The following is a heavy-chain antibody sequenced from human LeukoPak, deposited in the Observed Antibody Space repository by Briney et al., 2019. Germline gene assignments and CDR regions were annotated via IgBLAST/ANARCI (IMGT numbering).Heavy chain of an antibody. Sequence: PGGSLRLSCAASGFTFSSYSMNWVRQAPGKGLEWVSSISSSSSYIYYADSVRGRFTISRDNAKNTLYLQMNSLRAEDTAVYYCAKDRGRYSGYDYADYWGQGTLVTVSS. CDR2: ISSSSSYI. V-gene: IGHV3-21*04. J-gene: IGHJ4*02. CDR3: AKDRGRYSGYDYADY. D-gene: IGHD5-12*01. CDR1: GFTFSSYS.